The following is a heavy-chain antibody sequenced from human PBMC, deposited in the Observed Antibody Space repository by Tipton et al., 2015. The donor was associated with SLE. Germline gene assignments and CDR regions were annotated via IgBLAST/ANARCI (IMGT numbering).Heavy chain of an antibody. CDR3: ARQDLDTAMVSFDY. CDR2: IYPDDSDT. Sequence: QLVQSGAEVRKPGESLKISCKTSGYTFTNYWIGWVRQMPGKGLEWMGNIYPDDSDTRYSPSFQGQVTISADKSINTAYLQWSSLKASDTAMYYCARQDLDTAMVSFDYWGQGTLVTVSS. CDR1: GYTFTNYW. D-gene: IGHD5-18*01. V-gene: IGHV5-51*01. J-gene: IGHJ4*02.